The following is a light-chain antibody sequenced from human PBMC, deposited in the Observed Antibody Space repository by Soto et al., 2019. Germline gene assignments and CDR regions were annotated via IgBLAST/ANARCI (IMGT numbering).Light chain of an antibody. Sequence: QSVLTQPPSASGTPGQRVTISCSGSSSNIGSNTVNWYQQLPGTAPNLLIYNNKQRPSGVPDRYSGSKSSTSASLAISGLQSGDEADYYCAAWDDSLKGLVFGTGTKVTVL. CDR3: AAWDDSLKGLV. V-gene: IGLV1-44*01. CDR1: SSNIGSNT. J-gene: IGLJ1*01. CDR2: NNK.